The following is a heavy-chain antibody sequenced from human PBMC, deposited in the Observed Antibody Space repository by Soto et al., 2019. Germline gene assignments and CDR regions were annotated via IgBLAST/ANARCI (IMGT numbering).Heavy chain of an antibody. CDR2: ISPYSGYT. CDR1: GYSFMKYG. D-gene: IGHD2-2*01. CDR3: AREASVLIPAAQPSRFDS. V-gene: IGHV1-18*01. Sequence: ASVKVSCRGFGYSFMKYGINWVRQAPGKGLEWVGWISPYSGYTHSAQKFHGRLTLTTDTAASTAYMELRILRSADTALYYCAREASVLIPAAQPSRFDSWGQGTLVTVSS. J-gene: IGHJ4*02.